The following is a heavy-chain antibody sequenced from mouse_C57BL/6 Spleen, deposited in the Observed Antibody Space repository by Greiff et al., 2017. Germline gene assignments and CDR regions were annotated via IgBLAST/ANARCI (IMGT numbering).Heavy chain of an antibody. CDR3: ARNDCGSSSWLAY. CDR1: GYTFTSYW. V-gene: IGHV1-50*01. J-gene: IGHJ3*01. CDR2: IDPSDSYT. Sequence: QVQLQQPGAELVKPGASVKLSCKASGYTFTSYWMPWVKQRPGQGLEWIGEIDPSDSYTNYNQKFKGKATLTVDTSSSTAYMQLSSLTSEDSAVYYCARNDCGSSSWLAYWGQGTLVTVSA. D-gene: IGHD1-1*01.